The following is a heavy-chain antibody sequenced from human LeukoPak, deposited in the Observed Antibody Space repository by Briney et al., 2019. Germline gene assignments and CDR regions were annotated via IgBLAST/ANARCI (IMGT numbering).Heavy chain of an antibody. Sequence: PGGSLRLSCAASGFTFSSYAMRWVRQAPGKGLEWVSAISPSSGTFYADSAKGRFTISRDNSKNTLYLQMNSLRAEDTAVYYCARPQSSSGYYWPFDDWGQGTLVTVSS. D-gene: IGHD3-22*01. CDR2: ISPSSGT. CDR3: ARPQSSSGYYWPFDD. J-gene: IGHJ4*02. CDR1: GFTFSSYA. V-gene: IGHV3-23*01.